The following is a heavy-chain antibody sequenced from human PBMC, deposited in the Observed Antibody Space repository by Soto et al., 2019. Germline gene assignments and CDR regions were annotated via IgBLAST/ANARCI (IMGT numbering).Heavy chain of an antibody. CDR3: AKDPRSGPNYYTSGSYLFDY. D-gene: IGHD3-10*01. CDR2: ISGSGGST. J-gene: IGHJ4*02. Sequence: PGGSLRLSCAASGFTFSSYAMSWVRQAPGKGLEWVSVISGSGGSTYYADPVKGRLTISRDNSKNTLYLQMNSLRAEDTAVYYCAKDPRSGPNYYTSGSYLFDYWGQGTLVTVSS. V-gene: IGHV3-23*01. CDR1: GFTFSSYA.